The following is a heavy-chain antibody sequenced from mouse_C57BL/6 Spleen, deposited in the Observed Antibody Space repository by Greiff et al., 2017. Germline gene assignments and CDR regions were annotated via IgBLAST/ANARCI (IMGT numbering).Heavy chain of an antibody. CDR1: GYTFTSYW. J-gene: IGHJ4*01. CDR3: ARADWTSGSSPCYAMDY. V-gene: IGHV1-52*01. CDR2: IDPSDSET. D-gene: IGHD1-1*01. Sequence: QVHVKQPGAELVRPGSSVKLSCKSSGYTFTSYWMHWVKQRPIQGLEWIGNIDPSDSETHYNQKFKDKATLTVAKSSSTAYMQLSSLTTEDSAVYYCARADWTSGSSPCYAMDYWGQGTSVTVSS.